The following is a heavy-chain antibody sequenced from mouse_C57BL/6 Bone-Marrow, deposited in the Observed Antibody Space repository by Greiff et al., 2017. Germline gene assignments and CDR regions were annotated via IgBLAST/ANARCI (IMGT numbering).Heavy chain of an antibody. Sequence: QVQLQQPGAELVKPGASVKMSCKASGYTFTSYWITWVKQRPGQGLEWIGDIYPGSGSTNYNEKFKSKATLTVDPSSSPAYMQLSSLTSEDSAVYYCARPYYSNYWYFDVWGTGTTVTVSS. D-gene: IGHD2-5*01. V-gene: IGHV1-55*01. CDR2: IYPGSGST. J-gene: IGHJ1*03. CDR1: GYTFTSYW. CDR3: ARPYYSNYWYFDV.